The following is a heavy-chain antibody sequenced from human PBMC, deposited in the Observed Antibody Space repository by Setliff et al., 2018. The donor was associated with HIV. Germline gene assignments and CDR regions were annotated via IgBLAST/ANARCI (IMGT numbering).Heavy chain of an antibody. V-gene: IGHV4-38-2*01. D-gene: IGHD3-3*01. CDR1: GFSISSRYY. J-gene: IGHJ4*02. CDR3: ARVDNSNYYENNFDS. Sequence: ETLSLTCDVSGFSISSRYYWGWIRQSPGKGLEWIGNIYHTGYIYYNPSLKSRVKISLDTSKKQFSLKLSSVTAADTAVYYCARVDNSNYYENNFDSWGQGTLVTVSS. CDR2: IYHTGYI.